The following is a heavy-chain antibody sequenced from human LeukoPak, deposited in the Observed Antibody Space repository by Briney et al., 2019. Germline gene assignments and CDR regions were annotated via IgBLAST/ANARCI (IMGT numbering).Heavy chain of an antibody. CDR3: AKEVSSSWYPFDY. D-gene: IGHD6-13*01. Sequence: SGGSLRLSCAASGFTFSSYSMNWVRQAPGKGLEWVSAISGSGGSTYYADSVKGRFTISRDNSKNTLYLQMNSLRAEDTAVYYCAKEVSSSWYPFDYWGQGTLVTVSS. V-gene: IGHV3-23*01. CDR1: GFTFSSYS. CDR2: ISGSGGST. J-gene: IGHJ4*02.